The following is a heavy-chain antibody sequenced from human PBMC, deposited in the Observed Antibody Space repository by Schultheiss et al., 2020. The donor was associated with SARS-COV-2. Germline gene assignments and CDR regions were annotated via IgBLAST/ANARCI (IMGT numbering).Heavy chain of an antibody. CDR2: IYTSGST. J-gene: IGHJ6*02. V-gene: IGHV4-4*07. CDR1: GGSISSYY. D-gene: IGHD3-10*01. Sequence: SETLSLTCTVSGGSISSYYWSWIRQPAGKGLEWIGRIYTSGSTNYNPSLKSRVTISVDTSENQFSLKLSSVTAADTAVYYCARITMVREGLKGMDVWGQGTTVTVSS. CDR3: ARITMVREGLKGMDV.